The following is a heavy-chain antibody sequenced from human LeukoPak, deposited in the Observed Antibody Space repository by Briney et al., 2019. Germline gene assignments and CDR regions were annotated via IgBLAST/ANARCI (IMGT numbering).Heavy chain of an antibody. D-gene: IGHD3-3*01. CDR2: IYDTGST. Sequence: GSLRLSCAASGFTFSSYAMSWVRQPPGKGLEWIGSIYDTGSTFYNPSLKSRVIISVDTSKNQSSLKLSSVTAADTAVYYCQSRFLEWLLDYWGQGTLVTVSS. J-gene: IGHJ4*02. V-gene: IGHV4-38-2*01. CDR1: GFTFSSYA. CDR3: QSRFLEWLLDY.